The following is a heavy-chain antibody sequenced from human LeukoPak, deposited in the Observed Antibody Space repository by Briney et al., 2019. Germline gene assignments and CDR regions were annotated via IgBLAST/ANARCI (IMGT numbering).Heavy chain of an antibody. CDR2: IIPIFGTA. CDR3: ASGWFGELLSFDYYYYMDV. J-gene: IGHJ6*03. Sequence: SVKVSCKASGGTFSSYAISWVRQAPGQGLEWMGGIIPIFGTANYAQKFQGRVTITADKSTSTAYMELSSLRSEDTAVYYCASGWFGELLSFDYYYYMDVWGKGTTVTVSS. V-gene: IGHV1-69*06. D-gene: IGHD3-10*01. CDR1: GGTFSSYA.